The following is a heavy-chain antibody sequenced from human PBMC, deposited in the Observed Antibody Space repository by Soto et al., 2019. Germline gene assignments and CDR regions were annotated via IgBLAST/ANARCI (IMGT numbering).Heavy chain of an antibody. D-gene: IGHD2-8*01. CDR2: ISSSGSTI. CDR1: GFTFSDYY. J-gene: IGHJ4*02. Sequence: GGSLRLSCAASGFTFSDYYMSWIRQAPGKGLEWVSYISSSGSTIYYADSVKGRFTISRDNAKNSLYLQMNSLRAEDTAVYYCAKDPMLEARYYFDYWGQGTLVTVSS. V-gene: IGHV3-11*01. CDR3: AKDPMLEARYYFDY.